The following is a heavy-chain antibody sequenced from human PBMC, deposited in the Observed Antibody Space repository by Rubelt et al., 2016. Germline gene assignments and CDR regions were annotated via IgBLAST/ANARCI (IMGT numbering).Heavy chain of an antibody. CDR3: ATKGCCSSTSCYGAY. CDR1: GFTFSSHA. Sequence: EVQLLESGGGLVQPGGSLSLSCAASGFTFSSHAMSWVRQAPGKGLEWVSAISGSGGRTYHADSVKGRFTSSRDDTKNSRCLRMNSLRDEDTSVYYWATKGCCSSTSCYGAYWGQGTLVTVSS. V-gene: IGHV3-23*01. D-gene: IGHD2-2*01. J-gene: IGHJ4*02. CDR2: ISGSGGRT.